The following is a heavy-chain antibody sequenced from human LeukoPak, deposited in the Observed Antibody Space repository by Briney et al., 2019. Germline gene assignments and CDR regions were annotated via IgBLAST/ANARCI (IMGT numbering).Heavy chain of an antibody. CDR2: ISGSGVTT. CDR3: AKREVATRYFDY. Sequence: GGSLRLSCAASVFTFSSYAMAWVRQAPGKGLEWVSVISGSGVTTYYADSVKGRFTISRDNSKNTLYLQMNSLRVEDTAVYYCAKREVATRYFDYWGQGTLVTVSS. D-gene: IGHD5-12*01. CDR1: VFTFSSYA. J-gene: IGHJ4*02. V-gene: IGHV3-23*01.